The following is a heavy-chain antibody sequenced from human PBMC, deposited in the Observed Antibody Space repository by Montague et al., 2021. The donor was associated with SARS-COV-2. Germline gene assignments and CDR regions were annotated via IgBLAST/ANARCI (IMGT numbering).Heavy chain of an antibody. Sequence: CAISGDSVSSNSAAWNWIRQSPSRGLEWLGGTYHRSRWFNDYAVSIRSRITINPDTSKNQFSLQLNSVTPEDTAVYYCARATEWRGYYYYYYMDVWGKGTTVTVSS. J-gene: IGHJ6*03. CDR3: ARATEWRGYYYYYYMDV. V-gene: IGHV6-1*01. CDR1: GDSVSSNSAA. CDR2: TYHRSRWFN. D-gene: IGHD1-14*01.